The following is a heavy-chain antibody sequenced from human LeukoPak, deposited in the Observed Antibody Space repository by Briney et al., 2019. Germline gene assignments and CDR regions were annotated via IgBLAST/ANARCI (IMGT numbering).Heavy chain of an antibody. J-gene: IGHJ4*02. Sequence: ASVRVSCRASGYTFTGYYMHWVRQAPGQGLEWGGCINPNSGGTNYSQKFQGRVTMTRDTSISTAYGEVSRLRSDDTAVYYGARHSPRLYWGQPTLVTLSS. D-gene: IGHD6-25*01. CDR3: ARHSPRLY. V-gene: IGHV1-2*02. CDR1: GYTFTGYY. CDR2: INPNSGGT.